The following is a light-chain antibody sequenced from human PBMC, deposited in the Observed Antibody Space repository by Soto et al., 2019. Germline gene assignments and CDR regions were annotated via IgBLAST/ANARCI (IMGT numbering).Light chain of an antibody. J-gene: IGKJ1*01. V-gene: IGKV3D-15*01. CDR2: DAS. CDR1: QSIGLA. CDR3: QQYNIWPPWT. Sequence: EIVLSNSPATLSLSPGERATLSCRASQSIGLAIAWYQHKPGQAPRLLIFDASQRATGIPARFRGSGSGTDFTLTISSLQSEDSAVYYCQQYNIWPPWTFGQGTKVDIK.